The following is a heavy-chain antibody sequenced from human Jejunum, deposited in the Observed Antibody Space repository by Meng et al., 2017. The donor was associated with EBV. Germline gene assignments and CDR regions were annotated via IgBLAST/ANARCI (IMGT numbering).Heavy chain of an antibody. Sequence: QVQQQGSGPGLAKPSGTLSLTCVVSGGSISDNDWWSWVRQPPGKGLEWLGEIYHGGGTNYNPSLESRVTISVDKSKNQFSLKLNSVTVADTAVYYCAGNGYYALEYWGPGILVTVSS. CDR3: AGNGYYALEY. J-gene: IGHJ4*02. D-gene: IGHD3-22*01. CDR2: IYHGGGT. CDR1: GGSISDNDW. V-gene: IGHV4-4*02.